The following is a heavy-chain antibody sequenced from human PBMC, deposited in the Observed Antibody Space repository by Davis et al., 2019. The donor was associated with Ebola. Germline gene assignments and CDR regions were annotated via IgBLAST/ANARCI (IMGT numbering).Heavy chain of an antibody. D-gene: IGHD3-10*01. CDR2: INTNTGNP. CDR1: GYTFNVYY. J-gene: IGHJ5*02. V-gene: IGHV7-4-1*02. Sequence: ASVKVSCKASGYTFNVYYMNWVRQAPGQGLEWMGWINTNTGNPTYAQGFTGRFVFSLDTSVSTAYLQISSLKAEDTAVYYCARGVTMVRGALLANWFDPWGQGTLVTVSS. CDR3: ARGVTMVRGALLANWFDP.